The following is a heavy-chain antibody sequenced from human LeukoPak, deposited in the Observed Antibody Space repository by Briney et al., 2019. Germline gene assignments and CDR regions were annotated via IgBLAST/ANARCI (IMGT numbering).Heavy chain of an antibody. CDR3: AREPPADSGSNDAFDI. Sequence: SETLSLTCTVSGGSISSSSYYWGWIRQPPGKGLEWIGSIYYSGSTYYNPSPKSRVTISVDTSKNQFSLKLSSVTAEVTAVYYCAREPPADSGSNDAFDIWGQGTMVTVSS. V-gene: IGHV4-39*02. CDR1: GGSISSSSYY. D-gene: IGHD1-26*01. J-gene: IGHJ3*02. CDR2: IYYSGST.